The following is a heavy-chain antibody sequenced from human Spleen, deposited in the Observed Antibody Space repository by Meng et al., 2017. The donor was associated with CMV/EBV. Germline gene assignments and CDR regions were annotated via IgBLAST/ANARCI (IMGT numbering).Heavy chain of an antibody. CDR2: INPNSGGT. CDR1: GYTFTGYY. J-gene: IGHJ5*02. D-gene: IGHD3-9*01. Sequence: SGYTFTGYYMHWVRQAPGQGLEWMGWINPNSGGTNYAQKFQGRVTMTRDTSISTAYMELSRLRSDDTAVYYCARDMILTGYSNWFDPWGQGTLVTVSS. CDR3: ARDMILTGYSNWFDP. V-gene: IGHV1-2*02.